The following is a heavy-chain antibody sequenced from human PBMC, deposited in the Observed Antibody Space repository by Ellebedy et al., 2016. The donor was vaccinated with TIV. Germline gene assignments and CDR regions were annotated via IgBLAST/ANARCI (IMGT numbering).Heavy chain of an antibody. CDR1: GYTFTSYY. D-gene: IGHD6-19*01. CDR2: INPSGGST. CDR3: ARSGSGWLVY. V-gene: IGHV1-46*01. Sequence: ASVKVSCKASGYTFTSYYMHWVRQAPGQGLEWMEIINPSGGSTSYAQKFQGRVTMTTDTSTSTAYMELRSLRSDDTAVYYCARSGSGWLVYWGQGTLVTVSS. J-gene: IGHJ4*02.